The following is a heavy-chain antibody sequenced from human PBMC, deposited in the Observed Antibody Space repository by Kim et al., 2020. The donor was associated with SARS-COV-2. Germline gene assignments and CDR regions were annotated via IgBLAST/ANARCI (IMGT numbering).Heavy chain of an antibody. CDR3: AAALDHLWFGERAWDY. CDR1: GFTFTSSA. CDR2: IVVGSGNT. Sequence: SVKVSCKASGFTFTSSAVQWVRQARGQRLEWIGWIVVGSGNTNYAQKFQERVTITRDMSTSTAYMELSSLRSEDTAVYYCAAALDHLWFGERAWDYWGQGTLVTVSS. D-gene: IGHD3-10*01. V-gene: IGHV1-58*01. J-gene: IGHJ4*02.